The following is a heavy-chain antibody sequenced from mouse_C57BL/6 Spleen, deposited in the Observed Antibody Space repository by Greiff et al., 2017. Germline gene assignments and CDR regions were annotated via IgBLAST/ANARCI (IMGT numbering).Heavy chain of an antibody. D-gene: IGHD4-1*01. CDR1: GYTFTSYW. J-gene: IGHJ2*01. CDR3: ARWETGTGDY. CDR2: IHPNSGST. V-gene: IGHV1-64*01. Sequence: VQLQQPGAELVKPGASVKLSCKASGYTFTSYWMHWVKKRPGQGLEWIGMIHPNSGSTNYNEKFKSKATLTVDKSSSTAYMQLSSLTSEDSAVYYCARWETGTGDYWGQGTTLTVSS.